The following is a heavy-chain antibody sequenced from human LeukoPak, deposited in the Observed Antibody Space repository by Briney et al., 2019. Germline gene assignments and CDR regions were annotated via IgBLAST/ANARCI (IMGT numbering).Heavy chain of an antibody. D-gene: IGHD3-10*01. V-gene: IGHV1-69*13. J-gene: IGHJ4*02. CDR1: GGTFSIYA. CDR3: ARDYYGSGSSYFDY. Sequence: ASVKVSFKASGGTFSIYAISWVRQAPGQGLEWMGGIIPIFGTANYAQKFQGRVTITADESTSTAYMELSSLRSEDTAVYYCARDYYGSGSSYFDYWGQGTLVTVSS. CDR2: IIPIFGTA.